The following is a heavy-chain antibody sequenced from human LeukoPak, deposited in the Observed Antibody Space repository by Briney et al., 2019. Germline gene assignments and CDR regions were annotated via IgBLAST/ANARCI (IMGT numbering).Heavy chain of an antibody. Sequence: ASVNVSCKVSGYTLTELSMHWVRQAPGKGLEWMGGFDPEDGETIYAQKFQGRVTMTEDTSTDTAYMELSSLRSEDTAVYYCAHSEKTYYYDSSGYYYPRWGQGTLVTVSS. J-gene: IGHJ4*02. V-gene: IGHV1-24*01. D-gene: IGHD3-22*01. CDR2: FDPEDGET. CDR3: AHSEKTYYYDSSGYYYPR. CDR1: GYTLTELS.